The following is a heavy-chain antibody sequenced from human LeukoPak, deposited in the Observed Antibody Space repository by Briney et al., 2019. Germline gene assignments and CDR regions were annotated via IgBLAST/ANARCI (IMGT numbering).Heavy chain of an antibody. CDR2: ISYDGSNK. CDR1: GFTFSSYS. Sequence: GGSLRLSCAASGFTFSSYSMHWVRQAPGKGLEWVAIISYDGSNKYYADSVKSRFTISRDNSKNTLYLQMNSLRAEDTAVYYCAKDREYSFDYWGQGTLVTVSS. CDR3: AKDREYSFDY. J-gene: IGHJ4*02. V-gene: IGHV3-30*18.